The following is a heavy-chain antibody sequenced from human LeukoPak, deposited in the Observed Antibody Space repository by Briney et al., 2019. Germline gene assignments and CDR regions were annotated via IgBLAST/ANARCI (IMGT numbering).Heavy chain of an antibody. CDR3: GGGGGEGGYDANYFDY. J-gene: IGHJ4*02. CDR2: IRGSRSGLGSGM. V-gene: IGHV3-48*04. D-gene: IGHD5-12*01. CDR1: GFIFSDYS. Sequence: GGSLRLSCAASGFIFSDYSMNWVRQAPGKGLEWISNIRGSRSGLGSGMYYADSVRGRFTISRDNAKNSLYLQMNSLRAEDTAVYYCGGGGGEGGYDANYFDYWGQGALVTVSS.